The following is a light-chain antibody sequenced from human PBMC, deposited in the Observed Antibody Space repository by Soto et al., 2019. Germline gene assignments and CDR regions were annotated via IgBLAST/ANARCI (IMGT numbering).Light chain of an antibody. CDR2: GAS. CDR3: QQYGSSPIT. CDR1: QTVSTSF. J-gene: IGKJ5*01. V-gene: IGKV3-20*01. Sequence: EIVLTQSPGTLSLSPGERATLSCRASQTVSTSFLAWYQQKPGQSPRLLIYGASSRATGIPDRFSGSGSGTDFTLTISRLEPEDFAVYYCQQYGSSPITFGQGTRLEIK.